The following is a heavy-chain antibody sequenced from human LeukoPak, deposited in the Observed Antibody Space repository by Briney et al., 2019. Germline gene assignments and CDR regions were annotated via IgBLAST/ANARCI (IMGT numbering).Heavy chain of an antibody. CDR2: IYTSGST. Sequence: SETLSLTCTVSGGSISSYYWSWIRQPAGKGLEWIGRIYTSGSTNYNPSLKSRVTMSVDRSKNQFSLKLSSVTAADTAVYYCARSGYSGNDFDYWGQGTLVTVSS. CDR3: ARSGYSGNDFDY. CDR1: GGSISSYY. V-gene: IGHV4-4*07. J-gene: IGHJ4*02. D-gene: IGHD5-12*01.